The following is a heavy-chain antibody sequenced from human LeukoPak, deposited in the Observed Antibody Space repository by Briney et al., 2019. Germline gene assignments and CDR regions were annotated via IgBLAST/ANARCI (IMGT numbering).Heavy chain of an antibody. V-gene: IGHV1-58*02. Sequence: ASVKVSCKASGFTFSTSVIHWVRQTRGQRREWIGWIVVGSSSTSYAQQFQGRVTLTRDMSTSTAYMELSSLRSEDTAVYYCARDGKGVDTAMVSSYYYYYMDVWGKGTTVTVSS. CDR2: IVVGSSST. CDR1: GFTFSTSV. CDR3: ARDGKGVDTAMVSSYYYYYMDV. D-gene: IGHD5-18*01. J-gene: IGHJ6*03.